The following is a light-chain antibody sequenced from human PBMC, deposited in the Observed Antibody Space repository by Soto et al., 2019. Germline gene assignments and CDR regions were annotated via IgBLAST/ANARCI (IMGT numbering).Light chain of an antibody. V-gene: IGKV3-15*01. CDR2: GAS. J-gene: IGKJ1*01. CDR3: QQNNNWPPWT. CDR1: QSVSSN. Sequence: EILMTQSPAILSVSPGERATLSCRASQSVSSNLAWYQQKPGQAPRLLIYGASTRATGIPDRFSGSGSGTEFTLTISSLQSEDFAVYYCQQNNNWPPWTFGQGTKVEIK.